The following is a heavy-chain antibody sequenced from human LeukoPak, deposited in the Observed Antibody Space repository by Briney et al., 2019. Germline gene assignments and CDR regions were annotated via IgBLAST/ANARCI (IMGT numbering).Heavy chain of an antibody. D-gene: IGHD2-2*01. V-gene: IGHV4-30-4*02. CDR2: IYYSGST. CDR3: ARGVPAAGH. J-gene: IGHJ4*02. CDR1: GGSISSGDYY. Sequence: PSETLSLTCTVSGGSISSGDYYWSWIRQPPGKGLEWIGYIYYSGSTYYNPSLKCRVTISVDTSKNQFSLKLSSVTAADTAVYYCARGVPAAGHWGQGALVTVSS.